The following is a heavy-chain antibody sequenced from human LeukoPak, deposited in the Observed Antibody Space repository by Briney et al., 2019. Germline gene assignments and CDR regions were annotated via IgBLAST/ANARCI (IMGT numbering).Heavy chain of an antibody. CDR3: LPPPTTKPY. Sequence: PXGSLRLSCAASAFTFSSYEMNWVRQAPGKGLEWVSYISSSGSTIYYADSVKGRFTISRDNAKNSLYLQMNSLRAEDTAVYYCLPPPTTKPYWGQGTLVTVSS. D-gene: IGHD4-11*01. CDR1: AFTFSSYE. CDR2: ISSSGSTI. V-gene: IGHV3-48*03. J-gene: IGHJ4*02.